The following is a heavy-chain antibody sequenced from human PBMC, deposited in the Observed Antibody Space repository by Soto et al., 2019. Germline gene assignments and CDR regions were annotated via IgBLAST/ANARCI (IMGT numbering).Heavy chain of an antibody. D-gene: IGHD3-3*01. CDR3: AKRPLATVFGVAGNRFDP. V-gene: IGHV3-23*01. CDR1: GFTFSTYA. J-gene: IGHJ5*02. Sequence: EVQLLESGGGLVQPGGSLRLSCAASGFTFSTYAMTWVRQAPGKGLEWVSGISGSGGSTYYADSVKGRFTIPRDNSKNTLYLQMNSLRAEDTAVYYCAKRPLATVFGVAGNRFDPWGQGTLVTVSS. CDR2: ISGSGGST.